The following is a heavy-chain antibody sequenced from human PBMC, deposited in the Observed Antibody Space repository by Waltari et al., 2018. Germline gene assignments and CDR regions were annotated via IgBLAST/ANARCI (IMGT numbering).Heavy chain of an antibody. Sequence: QVQLVQSGAEVKKPGASVKVSCKASGYTFTSYGISWVRQAPGQGLEWMGWISPYNGNPNDAQKLQGRVTMTTDTSTSTAYMELRSLRSDDPAVYYCARSYYDSWNYYYGMDVWGQGTTVTVSS. CDR1: GYTFTSYG. CDR3: ARSYYDSWNYYYGMDV. D-gene: IGHD3-3*01. V-gene: IGHV1-18*01. J-gene: IGHJ6*02. CDR2: ISPYNGNP.